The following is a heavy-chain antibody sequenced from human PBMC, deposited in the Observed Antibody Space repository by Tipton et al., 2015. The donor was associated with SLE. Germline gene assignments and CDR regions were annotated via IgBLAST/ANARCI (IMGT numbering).Heavy chain of an antibody. V-gene: IGHV3-48*03. Sequence: SLRLSCAASGFTFSSYEMNWVRQAPGKGLEWVSYISSSGSTIHYADSVKGRFTISRDNAKNSLYLQMNSLRAEDTAVYYCATGVAAAGGEDAFDIWGQGTMVTVSS. CDR1: GFTFSSYE. CDR3: ATGVAAAGGEDAFDI. D-gene: IGHD6-13*01. CDR2: ISSSGSTI. J-gene: IGHJ3*02.